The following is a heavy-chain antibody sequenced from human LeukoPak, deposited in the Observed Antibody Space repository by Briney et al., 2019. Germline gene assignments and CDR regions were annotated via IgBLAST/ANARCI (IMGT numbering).Heavy chain of an antibody. CDR1: GGSISSGGYS. J-gene: IGHJ4*02. V-gene: IGHV4-31*03. D-gene: IGHD6-19*01. CDR2: IYYSGST. Sequence: SQTLSLTCTVSGGSISSGGYSWSWIRQHPGKGLERIGYIYYSGSTYYNPSLKSRVTISVDTSKNQFSLKLSSVTAADTAVYYCARDEAGSLDYWGQGTLVTVSS. CDR3: ARDEAGSLDY.